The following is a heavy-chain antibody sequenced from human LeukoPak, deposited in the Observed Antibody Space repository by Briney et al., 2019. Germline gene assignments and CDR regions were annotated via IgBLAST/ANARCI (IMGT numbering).Heavy chain of an antibody. CDR3: ARIRAFGGDLDY. D-gene: IGHD3-10*01. Sequence: SGPTLVKPTQTLTLTCTFSGFSLSTSGMCVSWIRQPPGKALEWLARIDWDDDKYYSTSLKTRLTISKDTSKNLVVLTMTNMDPVDTATYYCARIRAFGGDLDYWGQGTLVTVSS. CDR1: GFSLSTSGMC. V-gene: IGHV2-70*11. J-gene: IGHJ4*02. CDR2: IDWDDDK.